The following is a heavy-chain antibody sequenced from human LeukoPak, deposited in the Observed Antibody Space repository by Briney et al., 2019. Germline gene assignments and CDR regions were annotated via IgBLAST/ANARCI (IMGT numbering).Heavy chain of an antibody. Sequence: ASVKVSCKSSGYIFNDYSVHWVRQAPGQGLEWMGWISAYNGNTNYAQKLQGRVTMTTDTSTSTAYMELRSLRSDDTAVYYCATGDMVRGVIINSGFDYWGQGTLVTVSS. V-gene: IGHV1-18*04. D-gene: IGHD3-10*01. CDR1: GYIFNDYS. J-gene: IGHJ4*02. CDR3: ATGDMVRGVIINSGFDY. CDR2: ISAYNGNT.